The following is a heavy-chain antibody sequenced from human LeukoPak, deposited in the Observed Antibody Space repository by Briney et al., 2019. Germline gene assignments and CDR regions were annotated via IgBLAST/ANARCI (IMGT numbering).Heavy chain of an antibody. CDR1: GYIFTSYN. V-gene: IGHV1-46*01. CDR2: INPSGGST. J-gene: IGHJ4*02. D-gene: IGHD6-19*01. CDR3: ARFAVHRRLAVAGQFGLDY. Sequence: PGASVKVSCKASGYIFTSYNINWLRQAPGQGLEWMGIINPSGGSTNYAQKFQGRVTMTRDTSTSTVYMELSSLRSEDTAVYYCARFAVHRRLAVAGQFGLDYWGQGTLVTVSS.